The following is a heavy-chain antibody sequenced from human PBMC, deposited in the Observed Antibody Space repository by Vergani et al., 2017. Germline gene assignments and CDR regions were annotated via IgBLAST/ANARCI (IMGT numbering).Heavy chain of an antibody. CDR1: GGPISSYY. CDR3: ARDEASAMVFGDYYYGMDV. Sequence: QVQLQESGPGLVTPSETLSLTCTVSGGPISSYYWSWVRQPPGKGLEWIGYIYYSGSTNYNPSLKSRVTISVDTSKNQFSLKLSSVTAADTAVYYCARDEASAMVFGDYYYGMDVWGQGTTVTVSS. D-gene: IGHD5-18*01. J-gene: IGHJ6*02. CDR2: IYYSGST. V-gene: IGHV4-59*01.